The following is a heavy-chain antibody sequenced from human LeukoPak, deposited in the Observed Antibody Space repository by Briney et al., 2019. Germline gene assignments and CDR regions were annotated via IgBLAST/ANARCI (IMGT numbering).Heavy chain of an antibody. D-gene: IGHD6-13*01. V-gene: IGHV4-59*08. J-gene: IGHJ4*02. CDR1: GGSISSYY. CDR2: IYYSGST. Sequence: PSETLSLTCTVSGGSISSYYWSWIRQPPGKGLEWIGYIYYSGSTNYNPSLKSRVTISVDTSKNQFSLKLSSVTAADTAVYYCARTSAIAAAGIYDYWGQGTLVTVSS. CDR3: ARTSAIAAAGIYDY.